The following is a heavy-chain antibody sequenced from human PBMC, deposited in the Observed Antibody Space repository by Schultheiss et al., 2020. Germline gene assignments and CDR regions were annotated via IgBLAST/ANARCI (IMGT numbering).Heavy chain of an antibody. CDR2: ISWNSGSI. D-gene: IGHD3-10*01. Sequence: GGSLRLSCAASGFTFSDYYMSWIRQAPGKGLEWVSSISWNSGSIGYADSVKGRFTISRDNAKNSLYLQMNSLRAEDTAVYYCARGVAGWGVTILDAFDIWGQGTMVTVSS. CDR1: GFTFSDYY. CDR3: ARGVAGWGVTILDAFDI. V-gene: IGHV3-11*04. J-gene: IGHJ3*02.